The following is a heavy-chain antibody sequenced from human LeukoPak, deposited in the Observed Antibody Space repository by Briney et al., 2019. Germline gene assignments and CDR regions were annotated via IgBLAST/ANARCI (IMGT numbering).Heavy chain of an antibody. J-gene: IGHJ4*02. Sequence: GGSLRLSCAASGFTFSNYGMHWVRQAPGKGLDWVAVIWYDGSYKYYADSVKGRFTISRDNSKNTLYVQMNSLRAEDTAVYYCAKVVQYTASTGTGLDYWGQGTLVTVSS. D-gene: IGHD6-13*01. V-gene: IGHV3-33*06. CDR2: IWYDGSYK. CDR3: AKVVQYTASTGTGLDY. CDR1: GFTFSNYG.